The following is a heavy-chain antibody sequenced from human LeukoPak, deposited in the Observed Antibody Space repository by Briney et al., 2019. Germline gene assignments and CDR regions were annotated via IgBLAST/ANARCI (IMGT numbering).Heavy chain of an antibody. Sequence: GGSLRLSCAASGFTFSSYGMHWVRQAPGKGLEWVAFIRYDGSNKYYADSVKGRFTISRDNSKNTLYLQMNSLRAEDTAVYYCAKVDVWGSFRPSLNMDVWGKGTTVTVSS. V-gene: IGHV3-30*02. CDR2: IRYDGSNK. J-gene: IGHJ6*03. CDR1: GFTFSSYG. CDR3: AKVDVWGSFRPSLNMDV. D-gene: IGHD3-16*01.